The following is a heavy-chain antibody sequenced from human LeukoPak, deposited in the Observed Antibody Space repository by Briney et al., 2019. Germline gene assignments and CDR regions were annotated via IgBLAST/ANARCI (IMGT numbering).Heavy chain of an antibody. CDR3: IRDGAVTGIWFDS. CDR2: INPNSGDT. Sequence: ASVKVSCKSSGYTLPGHYIHWVRQPRAQGLEWMGRINPNSGDTNYTQKFQGRLTMTRDTSVGTAYMELSRLTSDDTAVYYCIRDGAVTGIWFDSWGQGSLVTVSS. J-gene: IGHJ5*01. D-gene: IGHD6-19*01. CDR1: GYTLPGHY. V-gene: IGHV1-2*06.